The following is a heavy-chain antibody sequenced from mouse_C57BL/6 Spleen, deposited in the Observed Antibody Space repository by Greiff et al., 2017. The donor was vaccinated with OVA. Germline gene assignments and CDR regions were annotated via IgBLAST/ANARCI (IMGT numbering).Heavy chain of an antibody. D-gene: IGHD1-1*01. CDR1: GYTFTDYY. Sequence: EVQLQQSGPELVKPGASVKISCKASGYTFTDYYMNWVKQSHGKSLEWIGDINPNNGGTSYNQKFKGKATLTVDKSSSTAYMELRSLTSGDSAVYYCAQEKKTSYGSSPWFAYWGQGTLVTVSA. CDR3: AQEKKTSYGSSPWFAY. J-gene: IGHJ3*01. V-gene: IGHV1-26*01. CDR2: INPNNGGT.